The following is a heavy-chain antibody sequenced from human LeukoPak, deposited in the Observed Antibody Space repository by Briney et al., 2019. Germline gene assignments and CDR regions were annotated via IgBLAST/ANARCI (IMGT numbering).Heavy chain of an antibody. Sequence: ASVKVSCKASGGTFSSYAISWVRQAPGQGLEWMGGIIPIFGTANYAQKFQGRVTITADESTSTAYMELSSLRSEDTAVYYCATGAVAGTGAYWGQGTLVTVSS. D-gene: IGHD6-19*01. J-gene: IGHJ4*02. V-gene: IGHV1-69*13. CDR3: ATGAVAGTGAY. CDR1: GGTFSSYA. CDR2: IIPIFGTA.